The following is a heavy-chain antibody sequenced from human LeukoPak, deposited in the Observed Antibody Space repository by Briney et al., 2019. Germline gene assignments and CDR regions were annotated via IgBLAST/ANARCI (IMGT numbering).Heavy chain of an antibody. J-gene: IGHJ6*03. V-gene: IGHV4-4*07. Sequence: SETLSLTCTVSGGSISSYYWSWIRQPAGKGLEWIGRIYTSGSTNYNPSLKSRVTMSVDTSKNQFSLKLSSVTAADTAVYYRARGGVYSGYDYYYYYMDVWGKGTTVTVSS. D-gene: IGHD5-12*01. CDR2: IYTSGST. CDR3: ARGGVYSGYDYYYYYMDV. CDR1: GGSISSYY.